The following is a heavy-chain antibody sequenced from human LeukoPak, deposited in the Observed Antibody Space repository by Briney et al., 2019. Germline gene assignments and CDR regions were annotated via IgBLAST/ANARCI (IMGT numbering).Heavy chain of an antibody. D-gene: IGHD3-10*01. J-gene: IGHJ4*02. CDR1: GFTFSSYA. V-gene: IGHV4-34*01. CDR2: INHSGST. Sequence: GSLRLSCAASGFTFSSYAMSWVRQPPGKGLEWIGEINHSGSTNYNPSLKSRVTISVDTSKNQFSLKLSSVTAADTAVYYCARDRYYYGSGSYYQYWGQGTLVTVSS. CDR3: ARDRYYYGSGSYYQY.